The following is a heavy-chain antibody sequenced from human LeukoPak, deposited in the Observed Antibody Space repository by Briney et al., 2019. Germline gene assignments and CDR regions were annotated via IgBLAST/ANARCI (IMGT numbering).Heavy chain of an antibody. J-gene: IGHJ5*02. V-gene: IGHV3-21*01. CDR1: RFTFSSYS. D-gene: IGHD6-13*01. CDR2: ISSSSSYI. CDR3: ARDVSPSSWYRVNWFDP. Sequence: GESLKISCAASRFTFSSYSMNWVRQAPGKGLEWVSSISSSSSYIYYADSVKGRFTISRDNAKNSLYLQMNSLRAEDTAVYYCARDVSPSSWYRVNWFDPWGQGTLVTVSS.